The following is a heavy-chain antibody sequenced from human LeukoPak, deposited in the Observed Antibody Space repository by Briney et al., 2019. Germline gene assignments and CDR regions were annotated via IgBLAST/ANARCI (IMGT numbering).Heavy chain of an antibody. CDR2: IKSDGST. V-gene: IGHV3-74*01. D-gene: IGHD3-10*01. CDR1: GFTVSTTY. CDR3: ARAVTYFYGSVTYDWFDP. J-gene: IGHJ5*02. Sequence: GGSLRLSCAASGFTVSTTYMSWVRQAPGKGLVWVSRIKSDGSTIYADSVKGRFTISRDNAKNTLYLQMNSLRAEDTAIYYCARAVTYFYGSVTYDWFDPWGQGTLVTVSS.